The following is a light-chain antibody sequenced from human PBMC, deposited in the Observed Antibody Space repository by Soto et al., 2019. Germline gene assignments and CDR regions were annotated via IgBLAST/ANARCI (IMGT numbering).Light chain of an antibody. CDR1: RSVSDTL. J-gene: IGKJ1*01. V-gene: IGKV3-20*01. Sequence: EIVLTQSPGTLSFSPGERATLSCRADRSVSDTLLTWFQQKPGQAPRLLIFGTSNRAPGIPDRFSGSGSGTDFTLTISRLEPDDFAVYYCQHYGDSSWTFGQGTKVEIK. CDR2: GTS. CDR3: QHYGDSSWT.